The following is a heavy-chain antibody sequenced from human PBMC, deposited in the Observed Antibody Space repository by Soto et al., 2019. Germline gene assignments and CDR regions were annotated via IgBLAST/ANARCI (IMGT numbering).Heavy chain of an antibody. CDR2: INHSGST. J-gene: IGHJ4*02. Sequence: KPSETLSLTCAVYGGSFSGYYWSWIRQPPGKGLEWIGEINHSGSTNYNPSLKSRVTISVDTSKNQFSLKLSSVTAADTAVYYCARGLQGYYYDSSGYFNYWGQGTLVTVSS. CDR1: GGSFSGYY. D-gene: IGHD3-22*01. CDR3: ARGLQGYYYDSSGYFNY. V-gene: IGHV4-34*01.